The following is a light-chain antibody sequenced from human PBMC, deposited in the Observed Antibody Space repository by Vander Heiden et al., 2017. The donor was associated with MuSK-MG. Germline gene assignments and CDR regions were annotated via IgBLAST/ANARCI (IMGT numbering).Light chain of an antibody. CDR3: QSYDVNNHVV. V-gene: IGLV6-57*03. CDR1: RGSIANNY. Sequence: NFMLTQPPSVSESPGRTVIISCTRNRGSIANNYVQWFQQRPGSAPTTVIYEENKRPSGVPDRFSGSIDTSSNSASLTIAGLQTEDEADYYCQSYDVNNHVVFGGGTKLTVL. CDR2: EEN. J-gene: IGLJ2*01.